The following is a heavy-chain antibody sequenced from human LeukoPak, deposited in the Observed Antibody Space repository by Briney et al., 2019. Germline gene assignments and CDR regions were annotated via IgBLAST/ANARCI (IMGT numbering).Heavy chain of an antibody. D-gene: IGHD3-10*01. J-gene: IGHJ4*02. CDR1: GFTFSSYA. CDR3: AKAPGPVLLWFEESYFDY. Sequence: SGGSLRLSCAASGFTFSSYAMSWVRQAPGKGLEWVSAISGSGGSTYYADSVKGRFTISRDNSKNTLYLQMNSLRAEDTAVYYCAKAPGPVLLWFEESYFDYWGQGTLVTVSS. V-gene: IGHV3-23*01. CDR2: ISGSGGST.